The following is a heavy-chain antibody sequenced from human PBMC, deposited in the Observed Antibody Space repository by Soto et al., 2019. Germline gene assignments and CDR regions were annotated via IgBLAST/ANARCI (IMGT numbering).Heavy chain of an antibody. CDR3: ARTRGCTNGVCYPGHFVVVVAATYGMDV. CDR2: ISAYNGNT. CDR1: GYTFTSYG. V-gene: IGHV1-18*01. Sequence: QVQLVQSGAEVKKPGASVKVSCKASGYTFTSYGISWVRQAPGQGLEWMGWISAYNGNTNYAQKLQGRVTMTTDTSTSTADMELRSLRSDDTAVYYCARTRGCTNGVCYPGHFVVVVAATYGMDVWGQGTTVTVSS. D-gene: IGHD2-15*01. J-gene: IGHJ6*02.